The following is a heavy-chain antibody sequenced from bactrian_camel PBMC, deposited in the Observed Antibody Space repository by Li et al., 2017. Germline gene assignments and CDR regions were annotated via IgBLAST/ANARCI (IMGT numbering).Heavy chain of an antibody. CDR1: KTTSKFAVRDND. Sequence: HVQLVESGGGSVQAGGSLRLSCTTSKTTSKFAVRDNDMAWFRQAPGSACEFVSGISTIGTTSYADSVKGRFTISQDNANGTLYLQMNSLLPEDTGMYYCAAVGVFPLDMSFSEALGSPLYSYWGQGTQVTVS. V-gene: IGHV3S53*01. D-gene: IGHD3*01. CDR3: AAVGVFPLDMSFSEALGSPLYSY. J-gene: IGHJ4*01. CDR2: ISTIGTT.